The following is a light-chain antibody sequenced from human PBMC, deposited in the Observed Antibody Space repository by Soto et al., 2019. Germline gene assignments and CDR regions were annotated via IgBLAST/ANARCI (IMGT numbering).Light chain of an antibody. Sequence: QSALTQPRSVSGSPGQSVTISCTGTSSDVGDYHYVSWYQQHPGKAPKLMIYDVIKRPSGVPDRFSGSKSGNTASLTISGLQAEDEADYYCCSYAGSFTYVFGTGTKLTVL. J-gene: IGLJ1*01. V-gene: IGLV2-11*01. CDR1: SSDVGDYHY. CDR3: CSYAGSFTYV. CDR2: DVI.